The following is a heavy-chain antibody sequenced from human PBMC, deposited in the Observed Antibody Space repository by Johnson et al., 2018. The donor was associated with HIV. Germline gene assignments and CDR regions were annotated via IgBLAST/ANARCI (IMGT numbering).Heavy chain of an antibody. J-gene: IGHJ3*02. D-gene: IGHD3-10*01. CDR1: GFTFSRYD. CDR3: SSGLDDDFGSGSPNAFDI. Sequence: VQLVESGGGLVQPGGSLRLSCAASGFTFSRYDMNWVRQATGKGLEWVSAIGTAGDTYYAGSVKGRFTISRENAKNSFYLQMNSLSARGTAVYYCSSGLDDDFGSGSPNAFDIWGQGTMVTVSS. CDR2: IGTAGDT. V-gene: IGHV3-13*01.